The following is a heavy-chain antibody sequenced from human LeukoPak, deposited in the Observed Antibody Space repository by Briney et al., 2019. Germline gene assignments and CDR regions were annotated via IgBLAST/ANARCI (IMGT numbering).Heavy chain of an antibody. CDR3: AKPSNYYGSATDAFDF. Sequence: GGSLRLSCAASGFTCSSYSMNWVRQARGKGLEWVSSISSSSSYIYYADSVKGRFTISRDNAKNSLYLQMNSLRAEDTAVYYCAKPSNYYGSATDAFDFWGQGTMVTVSS. CDR2: ISSSSSYI. V-gene: IGHV3-21*04. J-gene: IGHJ3*01. D-gene: IGHD3-10*01. CDR1: GFTCSSYS.